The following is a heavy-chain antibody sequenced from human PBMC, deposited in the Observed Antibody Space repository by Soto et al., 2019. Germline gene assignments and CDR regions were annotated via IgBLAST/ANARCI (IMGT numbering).Heavy chain of an antibody. Sequence: EVQLLESGGGLVQPGGSLRLSCAASGFTFGSHAMRWVRQAPGKGLEWVSGVTESGGTTYYADSVKGRFTIARDNPKNTLYLQMYSLRVEDTGIYYWAKAFIAGDYWDYFDYWGQGALVTVSS. CDR1: GFTFGSHA. D-gene: IGHD7-27*01. V-gene: IGHV3-23*01. J-gene: IGHJ4*02. CDR3: AKAFIAGDYWDYFDY. CDR2: VTESGGTT.